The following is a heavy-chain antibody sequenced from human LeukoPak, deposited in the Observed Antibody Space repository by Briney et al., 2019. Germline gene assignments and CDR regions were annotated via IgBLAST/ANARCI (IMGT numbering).Heavy chain of an antibody. CDR2: ISSSSSTI. Sequence: PGGSLRLSCAASGFTFSSYSMNWVRQAPGKGPEWVSYISSSSSTIYYADSVKGRFTISRDNAKNSLYLQMNSLRAEDTAVYYCARELGIYYDSSGCDYWGQGTLVTVSS. V-gene: IGHV3-48*01. CDR1: GFTFSSYS. CDR3: ARELGIYYDSSGCDY. J-gene: IGHJ4*02. D-gene: IGHD3-22*01.